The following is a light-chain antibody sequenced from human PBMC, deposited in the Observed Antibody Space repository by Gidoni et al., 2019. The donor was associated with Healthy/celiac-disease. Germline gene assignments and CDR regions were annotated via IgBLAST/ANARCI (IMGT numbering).Light chain of an antibody. Sequence: DIQMTQSPSSLSASVEDRVTITCQASQVMSNYLNWYQQKPEKAPKLLIYDASNLETGVPSKFSGSASATDFTFTISRLQPEDIVTYYCQQYDNLPLTFGGGTQVEIK. CDR1: QVMSNY. V-gene: IGKV1-33*01. J-gene: IGKJ4*01. CDR2: DAS. CDR3: QQYDNLPLT.